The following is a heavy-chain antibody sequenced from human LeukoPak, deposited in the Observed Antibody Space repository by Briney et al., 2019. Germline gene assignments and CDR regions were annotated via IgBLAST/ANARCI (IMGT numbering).Heavy chain of an antibody. D-gene: IGHD6-19*01. CDR1: GGSFSRYY. CDR3: ARGSEWLALF. J-gene: IGHJ3*01. CDR2: INHSGST. Sequence: SETLSLTCTVYGGSFSRYYWSWIRQPPGKGLEWIGEINHSGSTNYNPSLKSRVTISVDTSKNQFSLKLISVSAADTAVYYCARGSEWLALFWGQGTMVTVSS. V-gene: IGHV4-34*01.